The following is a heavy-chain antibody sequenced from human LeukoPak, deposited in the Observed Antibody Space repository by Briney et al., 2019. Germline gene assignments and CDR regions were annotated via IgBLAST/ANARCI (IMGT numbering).Heavy chain of an antibody. J-gene: IGHJ4*02. D-gene: IGHD1-26*01. CDR1: GYTFTDYY. V-gene: IGHV1-2*02. CDR2: INANSGGT. Sequence: ASVKVSCKASGYTFTDYYMHWVRQAPGQGLEWMGLINANSGGTNYAQRFQGRVTMTRDTSIRTVYMELSRLRSDDTAVYYCARDFSGSYDCWGQGALVTVSS. CDR3: ARDFSGSYDC.